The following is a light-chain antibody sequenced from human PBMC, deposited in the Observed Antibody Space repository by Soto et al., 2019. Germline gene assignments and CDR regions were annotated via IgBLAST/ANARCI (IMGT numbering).Light chain of an antibody. CDR2: DAS. CDR1: QTISSW. V-gene: IGKV1-5*01. CDR3: QQYENYWT. Sequence: DIPLTQSPFTLSASVGDRVTLXSRASQTISSWLAWYQQIPGKAPKLLIYDASNLESGVPSRFSGSGSGTEFTLTISSLQPEDFAVYYCQQYENYWTFGQGTKVDIK. J-gene: IGKJ1*01.